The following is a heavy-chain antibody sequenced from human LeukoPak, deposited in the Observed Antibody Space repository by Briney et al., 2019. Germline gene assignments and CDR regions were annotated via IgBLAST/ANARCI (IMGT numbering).Heavy chain of an antibody. Sequence: GGSLRLSCAASGFTFSSYSMNWVRQAPGKGLEWVSYISSSSSTIYYADSVKGRFTISRDNAKNSLYLQMNSLRAEDTAVYYCSRAPAYYDFWSCYYAYYYYYYMDVWGKGTTVTVSS. V-gene: IGHV3-48*04. J-gene: IGHJ6*03. CDR2: ISSSSSTI. CDR3: SRAPAYYDFWSCYYAYYYYYYMDV. CDR1: GFTFSSYS. D-gene: IGHD3-3*01.